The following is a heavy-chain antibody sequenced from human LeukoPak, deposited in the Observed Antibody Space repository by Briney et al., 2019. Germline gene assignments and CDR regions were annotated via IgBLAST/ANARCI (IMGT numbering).Heavy chain of an antibody. V-gene: IGHV4-59*01. D-gene: IGHD2-15*01. Sequence: SETLSLTCIVSGGSISSYDWSWIRHPPGKGLEWIGYIYYSGSTNYNASLKSRVTISVDTSKNQVSLKLNSVTAADTAVYYCARGYCRGGSCYRTFFDQWGQGTLVTVSS. CDR2: IYYSGST. CDR1: GGSISSYD. J-gene: IGHJ4*02. CDR3: ARGYCRGGSCYRTFFDQ.